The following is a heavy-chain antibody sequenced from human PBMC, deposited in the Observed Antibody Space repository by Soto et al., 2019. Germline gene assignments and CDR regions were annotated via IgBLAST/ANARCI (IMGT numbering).Heavy chain of an antibody. CDR3: ATESSGSSPLHFDF. J-gene: IGHJ4*02. CDR2: VYYSGST. CDR1: GGSVSSGYHY. Sequence: QVLLEESGPGLVKPSQTLSLTCTVSGGSVSSGYHYWSWIRQPPGKGLEWIGYVYYSGSTYYNSSLGSRVTISIDTSKNQFSLKLNPVTASDAAVYFCATESSGSSPLHFDFWGQGAQVSVSS. V-gene: IGHV4-30-4*01. D-gene: IGHD3-22*01.